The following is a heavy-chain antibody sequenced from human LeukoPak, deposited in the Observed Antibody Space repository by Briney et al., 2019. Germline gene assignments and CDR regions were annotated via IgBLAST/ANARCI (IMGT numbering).Heavy chain of an antibody. J-gene: IGHJ4*02. CDR2: IYYSGST. Sequence: PSETLSLTCTVSGGSISSSSYYWGWIRQPPGTGLEWIGSIYYSGSTYYNPSLKNRVTISVDTSKNQFSLKLSSVTAADTAVYYCARHLVGYCSSTSCPQFGYWGQGTLVTVSS. CDR3: ARHLVGYCSSTSCPQFGY. CDR1: GGSISSSSYY. D-gene: IGHD2-2*03. V-gene: IGHV4-39*01.